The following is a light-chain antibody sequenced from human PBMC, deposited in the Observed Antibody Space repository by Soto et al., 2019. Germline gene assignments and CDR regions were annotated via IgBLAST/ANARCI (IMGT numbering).Light chain of an antibody. J-gene: IGLJ2*01. CDR3: SSYSSSTAHVV. CDR2: DVT. Sequence: QSALTQPASVSGSPGRSVTISCTGTSSDVGDFIYLSWYQHLPGRAPKLIIYDVTNRPSGISYRFSASKSGSTASLTISVLQAEDEADYYCSSYSSSTAHVVFGGGTKLTVL. V-gene: IGLV2-14*03. CDR1: SSDVGDFIY.